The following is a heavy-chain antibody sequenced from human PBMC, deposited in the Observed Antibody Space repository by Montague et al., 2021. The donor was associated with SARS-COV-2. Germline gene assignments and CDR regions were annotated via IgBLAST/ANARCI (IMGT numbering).Heavy chain of an antibody. CDR2: IDWDEDQ. D-gene: IGHD4-17*01. J-gene: IGHJ4*02. V-gene: IGHV2-70*01. CDR3: ARSYGDYRDSYFDG. CDR1: GFSLNTSGMC. Sequence: PALVKPTQTLTLTCTFSGFSLNTSGMCVSWIRQPPGKALEWLALIDWDEDQYYSTSLKTRLTISKDTSKNQVVLTMTNMDPIDTATYYCARSYGDYRDSYFDGWGQGTLVTVSS.